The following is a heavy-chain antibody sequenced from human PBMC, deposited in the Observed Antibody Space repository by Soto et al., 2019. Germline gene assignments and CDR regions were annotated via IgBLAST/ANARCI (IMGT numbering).Heavy chain of an antibody. CDR3: ARLDIVGPSTVP. V-gene: IGHV1-46*01. J-gene: IGHJ5*02. D-gene: IGHD1-26*01. CDR2: INPTSGST. CDR1: GYTFTTYY. Sequence: QVQLLQSGAEVKRPGASVNVSCKAFGYTFTTYYMLWVRQAPGQGLEWMGMINPTSGSTTYAQNFQGRVTMTRDKSTRTVYMELNSLRSEDTAVYYCARLDIVGPSTVPWGQGTLVTVSS.